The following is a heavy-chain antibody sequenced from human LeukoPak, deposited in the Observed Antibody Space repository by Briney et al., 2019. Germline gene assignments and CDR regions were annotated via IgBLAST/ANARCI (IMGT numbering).Heavy chain of an antibody. D-gene: IGHD3-10*01. Sequence: GASVKVSCKASGYTFTGYYMHWVRQAPGQGLEWMGWINPNSGGTNYAQKFQGRVTMTRDTSISTAYMELSRLRSDDTAVYYCARAGEVWFGELLSWFDPWGQGTLVTVSS. CDR1: GYTFTGYY. J-gene: IGHJ5*02. V-gene: IGHV1-2*02. CDR2: INPNSGGT. CDR3: ARAGEVWFGELLSWFDP.